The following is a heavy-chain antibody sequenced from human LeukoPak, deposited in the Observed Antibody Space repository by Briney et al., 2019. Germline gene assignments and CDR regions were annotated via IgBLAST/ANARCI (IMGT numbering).Heavy chain of an antibody. D-gene: IGHD1-26*01. V-gene: IGHV1-69*05. CDR2: IIPIFGTA. CDR3: ASRSQLKWELAFDI. CDR1: GYTFTGYY. J-gene: IGHJ3*02. Sequence: GASVKVSCKASGYTFTGYYMHWVRQAPGQGLEWMGGIIPIFGTANYAQKFQGRVTITTDESTSTAYMELSSLRSEDTAVYYCASRSQLKWELAFDIWGQGTMVTVSS.